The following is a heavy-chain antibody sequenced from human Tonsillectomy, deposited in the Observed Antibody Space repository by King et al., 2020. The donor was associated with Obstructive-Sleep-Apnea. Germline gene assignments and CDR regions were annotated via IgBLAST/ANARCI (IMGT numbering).Heavy chain of an antibody. CDR1: GFTFDDYT. CDR3: AKDGSYSSSWYGYFDD. D-gene: IGHD6-13*01. CDR2: ISWDGGET. J-gene: IGHJ4*02. V-gene: IGHV3-43*01. Sequence: DVQLVESGGVVVQPGGSLRLSCVASGFTFDDYTMYWVRQAPGKGLEWVSLISWDGGETHYADSVKGRFTVSRDNSKTSLNLQMNSLRTEDTALHFCAKDGSYSSSWYGYFDDWGQGTLVTVSS.